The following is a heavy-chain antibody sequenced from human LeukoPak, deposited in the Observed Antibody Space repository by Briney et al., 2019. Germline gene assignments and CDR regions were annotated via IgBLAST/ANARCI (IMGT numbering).Heavy chain of an antibody. CDR1: GGSTTNYY. CDR3: ARGPTRYYFDY. V-gene: IGHV4-59*01. CDR2: IYYSGNT. J-gene: IGHJ4*02. Sequence: SETLSLTCTVSGGSTTNYYWSWIRQSPGRGLEWIGYIYYSGNTNCNPSLKSRVTISVDTSNNQFSLNLSSVTAADTAVYYCARGPTRYYFDYWGQGTLVTVSS.